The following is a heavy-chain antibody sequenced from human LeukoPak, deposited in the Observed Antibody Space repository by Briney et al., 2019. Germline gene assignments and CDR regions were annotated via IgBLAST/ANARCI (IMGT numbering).Heavy chain of an antibody. D-gene: IGHD1-26*01. J-gene: IGHJ5*01. CDR3: ARERGSPTWFDY. CDR1: GDSVSSNTAT. CDR2: TYYRSKWYN. V-gene: IGHV6-1*01. Sequence: SQTLSLTCAISGDSVSSNTATWTWLRQSPSRGLQWPGRTYYRSKWYNDYAVSVKSRITINPDTSKNQFSLQLNSVTPEDTAVYYCARERGSPTWFDYWGQGTLVTVSS.